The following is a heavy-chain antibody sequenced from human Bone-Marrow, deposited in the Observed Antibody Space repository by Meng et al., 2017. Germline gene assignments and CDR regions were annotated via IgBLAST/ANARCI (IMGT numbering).Heavy chain of an antibody. CDR1: GFTFSSHW. CDR3: ASGYHRPFDY. J-gene: IGHJ4*02. D-gene: IGHD5-18*01. CDR2: IKQDGSEK. V-gene: IGHV3-7*01. Sequence: GESLKISCVGSGFTFSSHWMSWVRQAPGKGLEWVANIKQDGSEKYYVDSVKGRFTISRDNAKNSLYLQMNSLRAEDTAVYYCASGYHRPFDYWGQGTLVTVSS.